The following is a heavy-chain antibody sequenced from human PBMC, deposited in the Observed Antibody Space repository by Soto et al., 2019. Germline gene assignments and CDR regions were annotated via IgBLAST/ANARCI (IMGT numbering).Heavy chain of an antibody. Sequence: QVQLVQSGAEVKKPGASVKVSCKASGYTFINYGISWVRQAPGQGLEWMGWISPYRGNTNYAQKFQGRVTMTSATSTTTASMELRSLRSDDTGVYYGAIRIVLSVYYCMDVWGQVTTVTVSS. J-gene: IGHJ6*02. CDR1: GYTFINYG. V-gene: IGHV1-18*01. CDR2: ISPYRGNT. D-gene: IGHD2-2*01. CDR3: AIRIVLSVYYCMDV.